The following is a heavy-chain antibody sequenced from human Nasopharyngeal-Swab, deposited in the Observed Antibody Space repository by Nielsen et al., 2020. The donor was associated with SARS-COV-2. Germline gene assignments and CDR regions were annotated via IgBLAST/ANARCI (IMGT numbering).Heavy chain of an antibody. Sequence: GSLRLSCTVPGGSISSYYWSWIRQPPGKGLEWIGYIYYSGSTNYNPSLKSRVTISVDTSKNQFSLKLSSVTAADTAVYYCARGLVGDFDLWGRGTLVTVSS. CDR2: IYYSGST. D-gene: IGHD6-6*01. J-gene: IGHJ2*01. CDR3: ARGLVGDFDL. CDR1: GGSISSYY. V-gene: IGHV4-59*08.